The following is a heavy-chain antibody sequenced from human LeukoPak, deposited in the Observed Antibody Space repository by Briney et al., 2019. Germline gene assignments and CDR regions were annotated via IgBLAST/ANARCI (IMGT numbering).Heavy chain of an antibody. CDR2: ICNSGGT. CDR3: AKTGRPNNSGWYRWFDP. CDR1: GDSISTYY. D-gene: IGHD6-19*01. Sequence: SETLSLTCTVSGDSISTYYWSWIRQPPGKGLEWIGCICNSGGTNYNPSLKSRVTISVNTSKNQFSLNLSSVTAADTAVYYCAKTGRPNNSGWYRWFDPWGQGTLVTVSS. V-gene: IGHV4-4*09. J-gene: IGHJ5*02.